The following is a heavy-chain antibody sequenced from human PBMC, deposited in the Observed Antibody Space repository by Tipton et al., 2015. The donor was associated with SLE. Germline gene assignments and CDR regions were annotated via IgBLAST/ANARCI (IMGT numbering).Heavy chain of an antibody. D-gene: IGHD2-15*01. J-gene: IGHJ6*02. Sequence: TLSLTCAVYGGSFSGYSWGWIRQPPGKGLEWIGNIYYTGRNYYNPSLESRVTISVDTSKNQFSLKLRSVTAADTAVYYCARQGYYYAMDVWGHGTTVTVSS. CDR2: IYYTGRN. V-gene: IGHV4-34*01. CDR3: ARQGYYYAMDV. CDR1: GGSFSGYS.